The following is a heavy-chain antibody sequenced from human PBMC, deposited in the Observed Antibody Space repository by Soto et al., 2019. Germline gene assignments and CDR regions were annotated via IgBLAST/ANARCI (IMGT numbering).Heavy chain of an antibody. D-gene: IGHD3-10*01. Sequence: EVQLVESGGGLVKPGGSLRLSCAASGFTFSSYSMNWVRQAPGKGLEWVSSISSSSSYRYYADSVKGRFTISRDNAKNSLYQQMNSLRAEDTAVYYCARDLWFGENQGAFDIWGQGTMVTVSS. J-gene: IGHJ3*02. CDR2: ISSSSSYR. CDR1: GFTFSSYS. V-gene: IGHV3-21*01. CDR3: ARDLWFGENQGAFDI.